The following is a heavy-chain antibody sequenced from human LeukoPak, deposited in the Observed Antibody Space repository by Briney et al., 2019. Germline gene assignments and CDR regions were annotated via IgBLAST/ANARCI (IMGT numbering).Heavy chain of an antibody. CDR2: ISAYNGNT. D-gene: IGHD3-22*01. Sequence: ASVKVSCKASGYTFTSYGISWVRQAPGQGLEWMGWISAYNGNTNYAQKLQGRVTMTTDTSTSTAYMGLRSLRSDDTAVYYCARKITMKIIIQQDYYRMDVRGQGTTVNGSS. CDR1: GYTFTSYG. V-gene: IGHV1-18*01. CDR3: ARKITMKIIIQQDYYRMDV. J-gene: IGHJ6*02.